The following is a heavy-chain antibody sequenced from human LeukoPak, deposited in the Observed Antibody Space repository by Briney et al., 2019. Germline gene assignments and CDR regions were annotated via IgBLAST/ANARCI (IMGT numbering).Heavy chain of an antibody. CDR2: ISASGP. CDR3: AKDHESDGYPCLDH. D-gene: IGHD3-22*01. CDR1: GFTFSSYW. Sequence: PGGSLRLSCAASGFTFSSYWMSWVRQAPGKGLEWVPTISASGPYYADAVRGRFTISRDNSRNTLSLQMDSLRAEDTAVYYCAKDHESDGYPCLDHWGLGTLVTVSS. J-gene: IGHJ4*02. V-gene: IGHV3-23*01.